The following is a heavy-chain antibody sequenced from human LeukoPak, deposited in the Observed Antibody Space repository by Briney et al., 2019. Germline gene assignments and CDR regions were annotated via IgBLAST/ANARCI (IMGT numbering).Heavy chain of an antibody. D-gene: IGHD3-3*01. CDR1: GFTFTGYY. V-gene: IGHV1-2*06. CDR3: ARDLVGGIWSAGF. Sequence: ASVKVSCRTSGFTFTGYYVHWIRQAPGQGLEWMGRINHNSGETIYTERFQGRVTMTRDTSISTAYMELSSLRSDDTAVYYCARDLVGGIWSAGFWGQGSLVTVSS. J-gene: IGHJ4*02. CDR2: INHNSGET.